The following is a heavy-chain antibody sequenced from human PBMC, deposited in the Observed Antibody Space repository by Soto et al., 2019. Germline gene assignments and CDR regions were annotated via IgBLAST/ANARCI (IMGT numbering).Heavy chain of an antibody. Sequence: ESGGGVVQPGRSLRLSCAASGFTFSSYAMHWVRQAPGKGLEWVAVISYDGSNKYYADSVKGRFTISRDNSKNTLYLQMNSLRAEDTAVYYCARGAGVSTLDYWGHGSLVTVSS. J-gene: IGHJ4*01. V-gene: IGHV3-30-3*01. D-gene: IGHD6-6*01. CDR2: ISYDGSNK. CDR1: GFTFSSYA. CDR3: ARGAGVSTLDY.